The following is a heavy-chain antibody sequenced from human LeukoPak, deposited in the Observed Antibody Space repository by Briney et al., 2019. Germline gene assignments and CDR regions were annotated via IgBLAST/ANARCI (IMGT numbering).Heavy chain of an antibody. Sequence: GGSLRLSCAASGFTFSTYNMNWVRQAPGKGLEWVSYISSSSSIIYYADSVKGRFTISRDNAKDSLYLQMNSLRDEDTAVYYCARWFSTGRGFFDYWGQGILVTVSS. J-gene: IGHJ4*02. V-gene: IGHV3-48*02. D-gene: IGHD6-19*01. CDR2: ISSSSSII. CDR3: ARWFSTGRGFFDY. CDR1: GFTFSTYN.